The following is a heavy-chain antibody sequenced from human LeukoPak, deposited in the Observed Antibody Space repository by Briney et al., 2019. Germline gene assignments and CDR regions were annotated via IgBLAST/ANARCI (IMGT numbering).Heavy chain of an antibody. CDR2: ISSSSSYI. Sequence: GGSLRLSCAASGFTFSSYSMNWVRQAPGKGLEWVSSISSSSSYIYYADSVKGRFTISRDNAKNSLYLQMNSLRAEDTAVYYCAKGEGPWEPLGYWGQGTLVTVSS. J-gene: IGHJ4*02. V-gene: IGHV3-21*01. CDR3: AKGEGPWEPLGY. D-gene: IGHD1-26*01. CDR1: GFTFSSYS.